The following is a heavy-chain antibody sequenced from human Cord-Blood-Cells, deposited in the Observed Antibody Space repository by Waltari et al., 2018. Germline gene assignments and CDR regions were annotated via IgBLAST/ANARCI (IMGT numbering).Heavy chain of an antibody. CDR2: IYYSGSP. D-gene: IGHD3-9*01. J-gene: IGHJ4*02. Sequence: QLQLQESGPGLVKPSETLSLTCTVSGGSISSSSYYWGWLRQPPGKGLEWIGSIYYSGSPYYNPSLKSRVTISVDTSKNQFSLKLSSVTAADTAVYYCARSYYDILTGYPQFDYWGQGTLVTVSS. CDR1: GGSISSSSYY. CDR3: ARSYYDILTGYPQFDY. V-gene: IGHV4-39*01.